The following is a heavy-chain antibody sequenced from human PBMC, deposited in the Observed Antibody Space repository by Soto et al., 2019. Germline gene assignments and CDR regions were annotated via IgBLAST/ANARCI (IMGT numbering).Heavy chain of an antibody. V-gene: IGHV3-74*01. CDR3: ARSVRSGTYPYYYYAMDV. CDR1: GFTFSAYW. Sequence: EVQLVESGGGLVQPGGYLRLSCAASGFTFSAYWMHWVRQAPGKGLVWVSRIHSNGNTTTYADSVKGRFTISRDNAQNTLYLQMNSLRAEDTAVYYCARSVRSGTYPYYYYAMDVWGQGTTVTVSS. J-gene: IGHJ6*02. CDR2: IHSNGNTT. D-gene: IGHD3-10*01.